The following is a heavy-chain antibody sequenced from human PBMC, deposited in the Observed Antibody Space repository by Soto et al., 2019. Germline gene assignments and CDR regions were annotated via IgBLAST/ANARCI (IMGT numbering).Heavy chain of an antibody. J-gene: IGHJ4*02. CDR1: GCTFSSYA. CDR2: IIPIFGTA. D-gene: IGHD3-22*01. V-gene: IGHV1-69*13. Sequence: SVKVSCKSSGCTFSSYAISWVRQAPGQGLEWMGGIIPIFGTANYAQKFQGRVTITADESTRPAYMELSSLRSEDTAVYYCARVRYYEIKWGQGTLVTVS. CDR3: ARVRYYEIK.